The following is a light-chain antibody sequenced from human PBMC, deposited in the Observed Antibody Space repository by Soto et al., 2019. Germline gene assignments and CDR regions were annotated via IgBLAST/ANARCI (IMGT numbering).Light chain of an antibody. CDR2: KAS. Sequence: DIQMTQSPSTLSASVGDRVTVTCRASQSISNWLAWYQQKPGKAPRLLIYKASSLESGVPSRFSGSGSGTEFTLTISSLQPDDFATYYCQQYSSYRLTFGGGTKVEFK. CDR1: QSISNW. V-gene: IGKV1-5*03. CDR3: QQYSSYRLT. J-gene: IGKJ4*01.